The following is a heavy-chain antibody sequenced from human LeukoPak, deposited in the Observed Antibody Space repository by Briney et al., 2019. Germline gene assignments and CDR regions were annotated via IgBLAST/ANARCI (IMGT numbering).Heavy chain of an antibody. V-gene: IGHV3-43*02. Sequence: GGSLRLSCAASGXVFRNYAMHWVRQPPGKGLEWVSLISGDGVSTFYADSVKGRFSISRDNSKNSLYLEMNSLRTEDAAMYYCAKESGKFDYWGQGTLVAISS. CDR1: GXVFRNYA. CDR2: ISGDGVST. J-gene: IGHJ4*02. CDR3: AKESGKFDY.